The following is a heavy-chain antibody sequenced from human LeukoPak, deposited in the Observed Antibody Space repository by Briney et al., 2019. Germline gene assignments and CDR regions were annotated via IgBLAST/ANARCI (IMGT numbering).Heavy chain of an antibody. CDR2: IGTAGDA. CDR3: ARAGRKLPYVDY. V-gene: IGHV3-13*01. Sequence: GGSLRLSCAASGFTFSSYEMHWVRQVTGKGLEWVSGIGTAGDAYYRDSVKGRFTISRENAKNSLYLQMNSLRAEDTAVYYCARAGRKLPYVDYWGQGTLVTVSS. CDR1: GFTFSSYE. J-gene: IGHJ4*02. D-gene: IGHD2-15*01.